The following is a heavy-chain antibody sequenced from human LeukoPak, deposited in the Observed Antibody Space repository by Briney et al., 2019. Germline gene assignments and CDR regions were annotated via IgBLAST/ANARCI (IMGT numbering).Heavy chain of an antibody. CDR1: GFRFDSFY. Sequence: GGSLRLSCAASGFRFDSFYMGWIRQVPGKGLDYIAFISASGAVPYYAESVKGRFTISRDNAKNSVSLQMNSLSADDTAVYYCARSLIVASEDYWGQGTLVTVSS. D-gene: IGHD3-22*01. CDR3: ARSLIVASEDY. V-gene: IGHV3-11*04. J-gene: IGHJ4*02. CDR2: ISASGAVP.